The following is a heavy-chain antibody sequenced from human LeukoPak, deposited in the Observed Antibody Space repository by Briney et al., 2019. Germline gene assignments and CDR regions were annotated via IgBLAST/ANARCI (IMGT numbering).Heavy chain of an antibody. D-gene: IGHD4-17*01. V-gene: IGHV4-39*01. Sequence: SETLSLTCTVSGGSISSSSYYWGWIRQPPGKGLEWIGSIYYSGSTYYNPSLKSRVTISVDTSKNQFSLKLSSVTAADTAVYYCARHGRGSDCGDYGAFDYWGQGTLVTVSS. J-gene: IGHJ4*02. CDR2: IYYSGST. CDR1: GGSISSSSYY. CDR3: ARHGRGSDCGDYGAFDY.